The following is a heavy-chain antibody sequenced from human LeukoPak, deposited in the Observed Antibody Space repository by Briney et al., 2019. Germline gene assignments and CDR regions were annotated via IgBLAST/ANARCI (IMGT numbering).Heavy chain of an antibody. D-gene: IGHD3-22*01. CDR1: GFTFSGYI. Sequence: GGSLRLSCVASGFTFSGYIMTWVRQAPGKGLEWVSTINGSAEATFYADSVKDRFTISRDNPKNTLYLQMNNLRADDTARYFCARDHESSGYPTSDYWRQGTLVTVSS. V-gene: IGHV3-23*01. J-gene: IGHJ4*02. CDR2: INGSAEAT. CDR3: ARDHESSGYPTSDY.